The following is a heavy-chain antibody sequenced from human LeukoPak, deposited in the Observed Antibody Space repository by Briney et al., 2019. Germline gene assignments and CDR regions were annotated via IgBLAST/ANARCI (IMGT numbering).Heavy chain of an antibody. CDR2: IKQDGSEK. Sequence: GGSLRLSCAASGFTFSSYWMSWVRQAPGKGLEWVANIKQDGSEKYYVDSVKGRLTISRDNAKNSLYLQMNSLRAEDTAVYYCARGELRYFDWLLYHFDYWGQGTLVTVSS. V-gene: IGHV3-7*01. J-gene: IGHJ4*02. CDR1: GFTFSSYW. CDR3: ARGELRYFDWLLYHFDY. D-gene: IGHD3-9*01.